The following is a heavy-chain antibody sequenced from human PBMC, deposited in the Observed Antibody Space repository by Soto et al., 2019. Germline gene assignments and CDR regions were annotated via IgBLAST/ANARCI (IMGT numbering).Heavy chain of an antibody. CDR3: ARGRHWFGP. CDR1: GGSFSGYY. J-gene: IGHJ5*02. Sequence: SETLSLTCAVYGGSFSGYYWTWIRQPPGKGLEWIGEINHSGKTNYNPSLKSRVTISVDTSKNQFSLKLTAVNAADTAVYFCARGRHWFGPWGQGTLVTVSS. V-gene: IGHV4-34*01. CDR2: INHSGKT.